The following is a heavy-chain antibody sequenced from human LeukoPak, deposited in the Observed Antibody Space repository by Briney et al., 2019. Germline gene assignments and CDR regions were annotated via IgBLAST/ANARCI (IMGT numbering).Heavy chain of an antibody. CDR3: SRYNCTSTSCPGGLDP. D-gene: IGHD2-2*01. CDR1: GGTLSSYA. V-gene: IGHV1-69*05. J-gene: IGHJ5*02. CDR2: IIPNFGTA. Sequence: SVKVSCKASGGTLSSYAISWVRQAPGQGLEWMGGIIPNFGTANYAQKFQGRVTITTDESTSTAYMELSSLRSEDTAVYYCSRYNCTSTSCPGGLDPWGQGTLVTVSS.